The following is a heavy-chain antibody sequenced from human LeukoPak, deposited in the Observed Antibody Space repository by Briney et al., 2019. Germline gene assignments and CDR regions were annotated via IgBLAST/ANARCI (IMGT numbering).Heavy chain of an antibody. D-gene: IGHD2-2*01. CDR2: IYHSGST. Sequence: SETLSLTCDVSGGSISSGGYSWSWIRQPPGKGLEWIGYIYHSGSTYYNPSLKSRVTISVDRSKNQFSLKLSSVTAADTAVYYCARVVPAASEWFDPWGQGTLVTVSS. CDR1: GGSISSGGYS. J-gene: IGHJ5*02. CDR3: ARVVPAASEWFDP. V-gene: IGHV4-30-2*01.